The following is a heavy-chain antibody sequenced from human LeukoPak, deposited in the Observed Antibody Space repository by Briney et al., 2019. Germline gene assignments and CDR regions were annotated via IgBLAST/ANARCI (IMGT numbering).Heavy chain of an antibody. V-gene: IGHV1-69*06. CDR3: AGTPTRDCSSTSCYQFDY. D-gene: IGHD2-2*01. J-gene: IGHJ4*02. Sequence: GASVKVSCKASGGTFSSYAISWVRQAPGQGLEWMGGIIPIFGTANYAQKFQGRVTITADKSTSTAYMELGSLRSEDTAVYYCAGTPTRDCSSTSCYQFDYWGQGTLVTVSS. CDR2: IIPIFGTA. CDR1: GGTFSSYA.